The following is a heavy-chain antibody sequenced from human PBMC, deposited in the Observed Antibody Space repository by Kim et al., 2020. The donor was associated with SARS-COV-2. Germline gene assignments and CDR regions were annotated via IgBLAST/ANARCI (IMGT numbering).Heavy chain of an antibody. CDR3: ARDPTHNLDYYDSSGYYSDYYGMDV. J-gene: IGHJ6*02. Sequence: ASVKVSCKASGYTFTSYAMHWVRQAPGQRLEWMGWINAGNGNTKYSQKFQGRVTITRDTSASTAYMELSSLRSEDTAVYYCARDPTHNLDYYDSSGYYSDYYGMDVWGQGTTVTVSS. V-gene: IGHV1-3*01. CDR1: GYTFTSYA. CDR2: INAGNGNT. D-gene: IGHD3-22*01.